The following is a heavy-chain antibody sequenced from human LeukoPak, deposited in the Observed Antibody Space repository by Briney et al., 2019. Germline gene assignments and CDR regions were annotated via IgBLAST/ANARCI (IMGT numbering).Heavy chain of an antibody. CDR2: INPSGGST. CDR1: GYTFTSYY. J-gene: IGHJ4*02. CDR3: AMSDTYYDILTGYSMEINDY. Sequence: ASVTVSCKASGYTFTSYYMHWVRQAPGRGLEWMGIINPSGGSTSYAQKFQGRVTMTRDTSTSTVYMELSSLRSEDTAVYYCAMSDTYYDILTGYSMEINDYWGQGTLVTVSS. V-gene: IGHV1-46*01. D-gene: IGHD3-9*01.